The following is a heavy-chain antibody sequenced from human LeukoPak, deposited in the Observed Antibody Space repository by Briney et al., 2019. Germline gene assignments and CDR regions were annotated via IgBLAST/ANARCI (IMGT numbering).Heavy chain of an antibody. V-gene: IGHV4-34*01. CDR3: AGRDTAMGIDY. D-gene: IGHD5-18*01. J-gene: IGHJ4*02. Sequence: SETLSLTCAVYGGSFSGYYWSWIRRPPGKGLEWIGEINHSGSTNYNPSLKSRVTISVDTSKNQFSLKLSSVTAADTAVYYCAGRDTAMGIDYWGQGTLVTVSS. CDR1: GGSFSGYY. CDR2: INHSGST.